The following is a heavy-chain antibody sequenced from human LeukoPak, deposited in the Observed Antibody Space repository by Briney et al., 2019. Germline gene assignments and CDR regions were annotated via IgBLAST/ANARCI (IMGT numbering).Heavy chain of an antibody. V-gene: IGHV3-74*01. Sequence: GGSLRLSCAASGITFSSNWTHWVRQVPAKGLVWVSRMSNDGRSINYADSVKGRFTISRDHAKNTLYLQMNSLRVEDTAIYYCARGAIPDYWGQGTLVTVSS. CDR3: ARGAIPDY. CDR2: MSNDGRSI. J-gene: IGHJ4*02. CDR1: GITFSSNW. D-gene: IGHD2-2*02.